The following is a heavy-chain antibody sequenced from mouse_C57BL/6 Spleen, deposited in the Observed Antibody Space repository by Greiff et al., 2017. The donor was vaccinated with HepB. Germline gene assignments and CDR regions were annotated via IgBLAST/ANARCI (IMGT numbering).Heavy chain of an antibody. CDR2: ISNGGGST. Sequence: EVQLVESGGGLVQPGGSLKLSCAASGFTFSDYYMYWVRQTPEKRLEWVAYISNGGGSTYYPDTVKVRFTISRDNAKNTLYLQMSRLKSEDKAMYYWARPHYYGSSWYFDVWGTGTTVTVSS. V-gene: IGHV5-12*01. J-gene: IGHJ1*03. CDR3: ARPHYYGSSWYFDV. CDR1: GFTFSDYY. D-gene: IGHD1-1*01.